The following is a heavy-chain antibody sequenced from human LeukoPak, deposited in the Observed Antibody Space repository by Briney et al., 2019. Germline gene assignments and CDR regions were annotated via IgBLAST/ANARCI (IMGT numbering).Heavy chain of an antibody. CDR1: SGSIRNYY. D-gene: IGHD1-1*01. CDR3: ARRVGTGRIDVFDI. J-gene: IGHJ3*02. CDR2: IYYSGST. Sequence: KTSETLSLTCTVSSGSIRNYYWSWIRQPPGKGLERIGYIYYSGSTNYNPSLKSRVSISVDTSKNQFSLKLNSVTAADTAVYYCARRVGTGRIDVFDIWGQGTTVTVSS. V-gene: IGHV4-59*01.